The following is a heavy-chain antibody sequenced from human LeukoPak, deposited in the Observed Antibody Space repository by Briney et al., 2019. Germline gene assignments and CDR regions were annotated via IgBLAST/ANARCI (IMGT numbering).Heavy chain of an antibody. CDR3: ASTVEGPYYYYYYMDV. J-gene: IGHJ6*03. Sequence: GGSLRLSCAASGFTFSSYWMSWVRHAPGKGLEWVANIKQDGSEKYYVDSVKGRFTISRDNAKNSLYLQMNSLRAEDTAVYYCASTVEGPYYYYYYMDVWGKGTTVTVSS. CDR1: GFTFSSYW. CDR2: IKQDGSEK. V-gene: IGHV3-7*01.